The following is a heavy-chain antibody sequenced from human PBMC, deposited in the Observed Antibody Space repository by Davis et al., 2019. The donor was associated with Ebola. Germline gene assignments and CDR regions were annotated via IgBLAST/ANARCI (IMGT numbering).Heavy chain of an antibody. CDR1: GFTFSSYS. V-gene: IGHV3-21*04. Sequence: PGGSLRLSCAASGFTFSSYSMNWVRQAPGKGLEWVSSISSSSSYIYYADSVKGRFTISRDNAKNSLYLQMNSLRSEDTAVFYCARGSSPEWRAAMDVWGKGTTVTVSS. J-gene: IGHJ6*03. CDR2: ISSSSSYI. D-gene: IGHD1-14*01. CDR3: ARGSSPEWRAAMDV.